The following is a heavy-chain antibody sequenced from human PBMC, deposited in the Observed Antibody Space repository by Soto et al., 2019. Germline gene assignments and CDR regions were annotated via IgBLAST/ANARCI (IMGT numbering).Heavy chain of an antibody. J-gene: IGHJ4*02. V-gene: IGHV3-74*01. Sequence: GGSLRLSCAASGFTLSNYWMHWARQAPGKGLVWVSRISSDGSSTNYADSVKGRFTISRDNAKNTLHLQMNSLRAEDTAVYYCARVPYCSSSSCYSYFESWGQGTLVTVSS. D-gene: IGHD2-2*01. CDR1: GFTLSNYW. CDR2: ISSDGSST. CDR3: ARVPYCSSSSCYSYFES.